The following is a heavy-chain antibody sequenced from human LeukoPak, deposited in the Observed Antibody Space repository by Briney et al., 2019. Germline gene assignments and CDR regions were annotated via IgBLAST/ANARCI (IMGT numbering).Heavy chain of an antibody. J-gene: IGHJ6*03. D-gene: IGHD2-15*01. V-gene: IGHV1-2*02. CDR2: INPNSGGT. CDR3: ARQNVVVVVAATYYYMDV. Sequence: ASVKVSCKASGYTFTGYYMHWVRQAPGQGLEWMGWINPNSGGTNYAQKFQGRVTMTRDTSISTAYMELSRLRSDDTAVYYCARQNVVVVVAATYYYMDVWGKGTTVTVSS. CDR1: GYTFTGYY.